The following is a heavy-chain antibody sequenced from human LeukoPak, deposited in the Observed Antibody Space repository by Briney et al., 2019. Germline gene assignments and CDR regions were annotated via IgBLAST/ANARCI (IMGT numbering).Heavy chain of an antibody. J-gene: IGHJ4*02. V-gene: IGHV3-7*01. CDR1: GFTFSNYW. Sequence: GGSLRLSCAPSGFTFSNYWMSWVRQAPGKGLEWVANIMQDGSEKYYVDSVKGRFTISRDNAKNSLYLQMNSLRAEDTAVYYCARRYCGGDCHSPYFDYWGQGTLVTVSS. D-gene: IGHD2-21*02. CDR3: ARRYCGGDCHSPYFDY. CDR2: IMQDGSEK.